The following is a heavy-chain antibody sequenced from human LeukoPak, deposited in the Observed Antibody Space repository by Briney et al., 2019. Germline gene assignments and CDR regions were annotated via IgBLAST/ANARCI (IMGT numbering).Heavy chain of an antibody. D-gene: IGHD3-3*01. J-gene: IGHJ4*02. V-gene: IGHV4-38-2*02. CDR3: ARAGGVFWSDY. CDR2: IYHSGST. Sequence: PSETLSLTCTVSGYSISSGYYWGWIRQPPGKGLEWIGSIYHSGSTYYNPSLKSRVTISVDTSKNQFSLKLSSVTAADTAVYYCARAGGVFWSDYWGQGTLVTVSS. CDR1: GYSISSGYY.